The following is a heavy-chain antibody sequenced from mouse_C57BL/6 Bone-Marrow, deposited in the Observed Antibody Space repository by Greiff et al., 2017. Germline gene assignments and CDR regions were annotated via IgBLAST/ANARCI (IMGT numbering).Heavy chain of an antibody. CDR2: ISYSGST. D-gene: IGHD1-1*01. CDR3: TRTHYCGSFAY. V-gene: IGHV3-1*01. Sequence: EVQLQESGPGMVKPSQSLSLTCTVTGYSITSGYDWHWIRHFPGNKLEWMGYISYSGSTNYNPSLKSRISITHDTSKNHFFLKLNSVTTEDTATYYCTRTHYCGSFAYWGQGTLVTVSA. J-gene: IGHJ3*01. CDR1: GYSITSGYD.